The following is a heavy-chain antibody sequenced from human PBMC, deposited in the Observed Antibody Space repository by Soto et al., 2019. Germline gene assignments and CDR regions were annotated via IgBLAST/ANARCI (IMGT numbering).Heavy chain of an antibody. J-gene: IGHJ6*02. CDR1: GGSISRYY. Sequence: SATLSLTCTVCGGSISRYYWILIRQPPGKGVECIGYISYSGSTNYNPHLKSRVTISVDTSKNQFSLKLSSVTAADTAVYYCATLPSSRQSSGYCYYGMEVWGQGTTVTVSS. D-gene: IGHD2-2*01. CDR2: ISYSGST. CDR3: ATLPSSRQSSGYCYYGMEV. V-gene: IGHV4-59*12.